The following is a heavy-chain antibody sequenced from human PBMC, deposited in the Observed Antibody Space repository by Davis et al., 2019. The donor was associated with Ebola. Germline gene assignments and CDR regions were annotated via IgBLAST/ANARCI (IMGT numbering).Heavy chain of an antibody. Sequence: GGSLRLSCAASGFTFTTYAMMWVRQAPGKGLEWVSSISSGVGVPYYADSVKDRFTISRDDSDNTLYLQMSSLRGDDTADYYCAKDRQAGSVWNSLDVWGQGTTVTVSS. CDR2: ISSGVGVP. D-gene: IGHD1/OR15-1a*01. J-gene: IGHJ6*02. CDR1: GFTFTTYA. V-gene: IGHV3-23*01. CDR3: AKDRQAGSVWNSLDV.